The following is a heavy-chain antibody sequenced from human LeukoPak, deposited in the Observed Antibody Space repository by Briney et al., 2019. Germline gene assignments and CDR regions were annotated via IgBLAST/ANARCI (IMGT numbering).Heavy chain of an antibody. Sequence: GGSLRLSCAASGFTFSNCGMHWVRQAPGKGLEWVAVISYDGHNKYYADSVNGRFTISRDNSKNTLDLQMNSLRAEDTAVYYCANDLGDGYNPYYYYSGMDVWGQGTTVTVSS. V-gene: IGHV3-30*18. CDR1: GFTFSNCG. CDR2: ISYDGHNK. J-gene: IGHJ6*02. CDR3: ANDLGDGYNPYYYYSGMDV. D-gene: IGHD5-24*01.